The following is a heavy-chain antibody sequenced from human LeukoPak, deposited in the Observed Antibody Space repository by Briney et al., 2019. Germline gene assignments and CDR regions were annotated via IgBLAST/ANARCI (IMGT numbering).Heavy chain of an antibody. CDR1: GFTFNIYA. V-gene: IGHV3-23*01. CDR3: ATTKQLGGY. CDR2: ISSNGGST. D-gene: IGHD3-10*01. Sequence: GGSLRLSCAASGFTFNIYAMSWVRQAPGKGLEWVSAISSNGGSTYYADSVKGRFTISRDNPKNTLYLQMNSLRAEDTAVYYCATTKQLGGYWGQGNLVTVSS. J-gene: IGHJ4*02.